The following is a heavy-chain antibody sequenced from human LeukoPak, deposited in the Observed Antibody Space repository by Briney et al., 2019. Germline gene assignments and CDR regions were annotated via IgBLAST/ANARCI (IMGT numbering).Heavy chain of an antibody. CDR2: IYPGDSDT. CDR1: GYSFTSYW. Sequence: GESLKISCKGSGYSFTSYWIGWVRQMPGKGLEWMGIIYPGDSDTRYSPSFQGQVTISADKSISTAYLQWSSLKASDTAMYYCARSSYSSGWYWYFDLWGRGTLVTVSS. D-gene: IGHD6-19*01. CDR3: ARSSYSSGWYWYFDL. V-gene: IGHV5-51*01. J-gene: IGHJ2*01.